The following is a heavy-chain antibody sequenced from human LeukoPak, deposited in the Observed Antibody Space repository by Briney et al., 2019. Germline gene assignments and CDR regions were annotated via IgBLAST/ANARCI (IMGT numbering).Heavy chain of an antibody. D-gene: IGHD3-10*01. J-gene: IGHJ5*02. CDR1: GFTFSSYE. V-gene: IGHV3-48*03. CDR2: ISSSGSTI. CDR3: ARDDHYYGSGSYYNDWFDP. Sequence: GGSLRLSCAASGFTFSSYEMNWVRQAPGKGLEWVSYISSSGSTIYYADSVKGRFTISRDNAKNSLYLQMNSLRAEDTAVYYCARDDHYYGSGSYYNDWFDPRGQGTLVTVSS.